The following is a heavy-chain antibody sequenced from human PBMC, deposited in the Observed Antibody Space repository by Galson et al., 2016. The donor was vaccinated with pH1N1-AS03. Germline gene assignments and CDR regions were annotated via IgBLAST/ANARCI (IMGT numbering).Heavy chain of an antibody. D-gene: IGHD3-16*01. Sequence: SLRLSCAASAFPLRNYALRWVRQAPGKGLEWVSALGSGGDTHYADSVKGRFTISRDKSKNTMYLQMNSLRAEDTAIYYCAQGEGGGPDDDWGQGTLVTGSS. J-gene: IGHJ4*02. CDR3: AQGEGGGPDDD. CDR2: LGSGGDT. CDR1: AFPLRNYA. V-gene: IGHV3-23*01.